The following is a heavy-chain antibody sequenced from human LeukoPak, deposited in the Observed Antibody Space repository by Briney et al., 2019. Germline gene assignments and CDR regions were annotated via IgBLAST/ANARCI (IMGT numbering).Heavy chain of an antibody. CDR2: SGNKADAYTA. D-gene: IGHD1-26*01. CDR1: GFTLSDHY. V-gene: IGHV3-72*01. CDR3: TRGYSGISVYAFDI. Sequence: GGSLRLSCAASGFTLSDHYLDWVRQAPGKGLEWVGRSGNKADAYTAEYAASVKGRFTFSRDDSKNSLYLQMNTLKTQDTAVYHCTRGYSGISVYAFDIWGQGTMVTVSS. J-gene: IGHJ3*02.